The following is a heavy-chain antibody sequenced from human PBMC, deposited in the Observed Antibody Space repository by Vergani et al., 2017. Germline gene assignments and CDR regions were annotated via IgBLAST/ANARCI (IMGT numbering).Heavy chain of an antibody. D-gene: IGHD1-26*01. J-gene: IGHJ4*02. Sequence: EVQLLESGGGLVQPGGSLRLSCAASGFTFSSYAMSWVRQAPGKGREWVSGISGSGGNTYDADSVKGRFTTSRDSFKNTLYLQMNSLRADDTAVYYCAKDGGPGSFDYWGQGTLVTVSS. CDR3: AKDGGPGSFDY. CDR1: GFTFSSYA. V-gene: IGHV3-23*01. CDR2: ISGSGGNT.